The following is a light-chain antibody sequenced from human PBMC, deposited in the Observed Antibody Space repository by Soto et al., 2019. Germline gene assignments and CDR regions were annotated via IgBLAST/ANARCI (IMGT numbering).Light chain of an antibody. CDR3: SSYASSSTVV. CDR1: SSDVGGYNF. J-gene: IGLJ3*02. CDR2: DVS. Sequence: QSALTQPASVSGSPGQSITISCTGTSSDVGGYNFVSWYQQHPGKAPKLMIYDVSSRPSGVSNRFYGSKSGNTASLTISGLQAEDEGDYYCSSYASSSTVVFGAGTKLTVL. V-gene: IGLV2-14*03.